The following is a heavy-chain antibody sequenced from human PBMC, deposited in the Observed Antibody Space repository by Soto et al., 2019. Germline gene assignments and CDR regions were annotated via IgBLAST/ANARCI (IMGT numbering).Heavy chain of an antibody. CDR1: GYTFTCYG. CDR3: ARDHLSYSGYDFLEWFDP. D-gene: IGHD5-12*01. Sequence: ASVKVSCKASGYTFTCYGISWVRQAPGQGLEWMGWISAYNGNTNYAQKLQGRVTMTTDTSTSTAYMELRSLRSDDTAVYYCARDHLSYSGYDFLEWFDPWGRGTLVTVSS. J-gene: IGHJ5*02. V-gene: IGHV1-18*01. CDR2: ISAYNGNT.